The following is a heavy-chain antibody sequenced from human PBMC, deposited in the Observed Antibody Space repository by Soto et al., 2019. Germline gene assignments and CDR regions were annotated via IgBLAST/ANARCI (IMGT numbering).Heavy chain of an antibody. CDR3: ARDYYGSSDYTTNWFDP. Sequence: SETLSLTCTVSAGSTSTSRYYWARIRQPPGKGLEWIGSIYHTGNTYYNPSLRSRVTISVDTSKNQFSLKLTSVTAADTAVYYCARDYYGSSDYTTNWFDPWGQGTLVTVS. CDR1: AGSTSTSRYY. J-gene: IGHJ5*02. CDR2: IYHTGNT. D-gene: IGHD3-22*01. V-gene: IGHV4-39*01.